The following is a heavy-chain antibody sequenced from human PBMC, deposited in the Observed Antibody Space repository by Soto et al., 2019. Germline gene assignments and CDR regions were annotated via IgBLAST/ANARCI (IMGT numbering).Heavy chain of an antibody. V-gene: IGHV4-34*01. J-gene: IGHJ5*02. CDR3: ARGGGDGQQLVPTRFGWFDP. D-gene: IGHD6-13*01. CDR2: INHSGST. CDR1: GGSFSGYY. Sequence: PSETLSLTCAVYGGSFSGYYWSWIRQPPGKGLEWIGEINHSGSTNYNPSLKSRVTISVDTSKNQFSLKLSSVTAADTAVSYCARGGGDGQQLVPTRFGWFDPWGQGTLVTVSS.